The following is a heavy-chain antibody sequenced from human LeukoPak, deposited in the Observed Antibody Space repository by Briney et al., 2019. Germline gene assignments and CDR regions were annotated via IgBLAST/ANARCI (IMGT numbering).Heavy chain of an antibody. CDR1: GYTFTSYY. Sequence: ASVKVSCKTSGYTFTSYYMHWVRQAPGQGLEWMGIINPNSGGTNYAQKFQGRVTMTRDTSISTAYMELSRLRSDDTAVYCCAREGLNYDYVWGSYRDAFDIWGQGTMVTVSS. V-gene: IGHV1-2*02. J-gene: IGHJ3*02. CDR2: INPNSGGT. CDR3: AREGLNYDYVWGSYRDAFDI. D-gene: IGHD3-16*02.